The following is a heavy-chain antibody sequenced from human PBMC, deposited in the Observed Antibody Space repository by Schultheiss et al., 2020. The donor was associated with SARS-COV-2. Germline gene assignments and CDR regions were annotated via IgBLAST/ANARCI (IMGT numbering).Heavy chain of an antibody. D-gene: IGHD3-22*01. V-gene: IGHV4-4*07. CDR1: GGSFSGYY. J-gene: IGHJ4*02. CDR2: IYTSGST. Sequence: SQTLSLTCAVYGGSFSGYYWSWIRQPPGKGLEWIGRIYTSGSTNYNPSLKSRVTMSVDTSKNQFSLKLSSVTAADTAVYYCARDRGRGYYYGAVDYWGQGTLVTVSS. CDR3: ARDRGRGYYYGAVDY.